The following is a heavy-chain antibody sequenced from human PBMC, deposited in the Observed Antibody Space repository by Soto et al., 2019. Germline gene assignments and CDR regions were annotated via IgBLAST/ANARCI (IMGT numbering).Heavy chain of an antibody. CDR3: ARGVIH. CDR1: GGSISSGGYY. CDR2: IYSRGIT. V-gene: IGHV4-31*03. D-gene: IGHD2-21*01. Sequence: QVPLQESGPGLVKPSQTLFLTCTVYGGSISSGGYYWSWIRQQPGKGLEWIGYIYSRGITYYNSSLKIRVTISVDTSKDQFSLKLSSVTAADTSVYYCARGVIHWGQGTLVTVSS. J-gene: IGHJ4*02.